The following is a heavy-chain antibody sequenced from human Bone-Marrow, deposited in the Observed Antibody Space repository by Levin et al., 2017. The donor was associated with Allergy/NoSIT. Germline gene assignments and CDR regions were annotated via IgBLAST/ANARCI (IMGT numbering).Heavy chain of an antibody. CDR1: GITFSNAW. V-gene: IGHV3-15*01. CDR3: TTYISSWYYFDN. CDR2: IKSKTDGGTA. J-gene: IGHJ4*02. D-gene: IGHD6-13*01. Sequence: SGGSLRLSCTASGITFSNAWMSWARQAPGKGLEWVGRIKSKTDGGTADYASPVKGRFTISRDDSRNTLYLQMNSLKTEDTAVYYCTTYISSWYYFDNWGQGTLVTVSS.